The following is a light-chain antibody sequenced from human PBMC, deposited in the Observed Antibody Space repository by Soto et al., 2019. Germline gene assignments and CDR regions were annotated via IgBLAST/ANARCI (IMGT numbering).Light chain of an antibody. Sequence: SSLSASVGDRVTITCRSSQTISTFLHWFQQKPGKAPNLLIYDASSLQSGVPSRFSGSGSGTDFTLTISSLQPEDFGTYYCQQTYSTFVSFGGGTKVDIK. V-gene: IGKV1-39*01. CDR2: DAS. J-gene: IGKJ4*01. CDR1: QTISTF. CDR3: QQTYSTFVS.